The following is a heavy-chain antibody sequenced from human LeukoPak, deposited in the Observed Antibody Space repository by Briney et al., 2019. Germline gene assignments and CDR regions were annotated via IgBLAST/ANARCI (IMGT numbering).Heavy chain of an antibody. CDR1: GFTFSGYG. CDR3: ANSKVPRESCSATSCYAGFGPFDI. Sequence: GGSLRLFCAASGFTFSGYGMHWVRQGPGKGLEWVAATSYDESERYYGDSVKGRFTISRDNSKNTLYLQMNSLSSEDTAVYYCANSKVPRESCSATSCYAGFGPFDIWGHGTMVTVSS. J-gene: IGHJ3*02. V-gene: IGHV3-30*18. CDR2: TSYDESER. D-gene: IGHD2-2*01.